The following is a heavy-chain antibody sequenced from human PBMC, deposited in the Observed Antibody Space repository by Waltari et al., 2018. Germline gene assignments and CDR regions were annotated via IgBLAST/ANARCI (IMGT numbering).Heavy chain of an antibody. CDR2: FYKSGTT. J-gene: IGHJ4*02. CDR1: RSSIRNNNYY. Sequence: PSETLSLTCTVSRSSIRNNNYYWGWVRQPPGKGLEWIGSFYKSGTTYYNPSLKSRVTISVDTSNNQFSLKLNSVTAADTAVYYCVRGYPDIVATISDYWGQGTLVIVSS. CDR3: VRGYPDIVATISDY. D-gene: IGHD5-12*01. V-gene: IGHV4-39*07.